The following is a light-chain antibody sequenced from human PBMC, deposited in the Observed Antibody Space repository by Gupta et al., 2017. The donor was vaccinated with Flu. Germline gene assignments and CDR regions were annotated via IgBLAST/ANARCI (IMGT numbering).Light chain of an antibody. CDR1: QSISKY. CDR3: QQTYSSLWT. Sequence: DIEMTQPPSSLSASVGDSVTITCRASQSISKYLNWYQQKPGQAPKLLIYGASRLQSGVPSRFSGSGYGTDFTLTISRLQPEDFANYYCQQTYSSLWTFGQGTQVEI. J-gene: IGKJ1*01. V-gene: IGKV1-39*01. CDR2: GAS.